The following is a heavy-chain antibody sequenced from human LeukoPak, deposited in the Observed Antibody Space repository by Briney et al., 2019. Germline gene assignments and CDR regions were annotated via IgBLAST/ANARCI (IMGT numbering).Heavy chain of an antibody. D-gene: IGHD3-22*01. V-gene: IGHV3-30-3*01. J-gene: IGHJ4*02. CDR1: GFTFTSHA. CDR3: ARAALFSSSWSLDY. Sequence: GRSLTLSCAASGFTFTSHALYWVRQAPGKGLEWVAVISFDGTNRQYADSMKGRFTISRDNSKNTLYLQIDSLRPEDTAVYYCARAALFSSSWSLDYWGQGTLVIVS. CDR2: ISFDGTNR.